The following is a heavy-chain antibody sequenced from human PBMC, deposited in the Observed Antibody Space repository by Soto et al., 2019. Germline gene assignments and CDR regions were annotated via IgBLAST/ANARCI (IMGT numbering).Heavy chain of an antibody. V-gene: IGHV3-23*01. CDR3: AKDAAMVSSTFNYFDY. D-gene: IGHD6-13*01. CDR1: GFFFSSYA. CDR2: IGGSGGYK. Sequence: EVQLLESGGGLVQPGGSLRLSCAASGFFFSSYAMSWVRQAPGKGLEWVSGIGGSGGYKFYADSFKGLFTISRDNSKTTLYLQMESLGAEDTAVYYCAKDAAMVSSTFNYFDYWGQGTLVAVSS. J-gene: IGHJ4*02.